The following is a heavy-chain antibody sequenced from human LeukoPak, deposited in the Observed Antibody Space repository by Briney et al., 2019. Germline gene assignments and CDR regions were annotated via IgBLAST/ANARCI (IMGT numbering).Heavy chain of an antibody. CDR1: GFTFTIYS. CDR3: ATLRPGFCSSTTCYTDY. V-gene: IGHV3-21*01. CDR2: ISSSSSYI. Sequence: GGSLRLSCAASGFTFTIYSMHWVRQAPGKGLEWVSSISSSSSYIYYADSVKGRFTISRGNARNSLYLQMNSLRAEDTAVYYCATLRPGFCSSTTCYTDYWGQGTLVSLSS. J-gene: IGHJ4*02. D-gene: IGHD2-2*02.